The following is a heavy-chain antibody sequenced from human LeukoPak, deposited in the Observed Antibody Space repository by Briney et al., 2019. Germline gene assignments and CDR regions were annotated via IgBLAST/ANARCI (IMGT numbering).Heavy chain of an antibody. Sequence: SGGSLRLSCAASGFTFSDYWMHWVRQAPGKGLVWVSRISSDGSRVTYADSVKGRFTISRDNAKNTLYLQMNSLRAEDTAVYYCARDPHGTTFKLDYWGQGTLVTVSS. D-gene: IGHD4-11*01. CDR2: ISSDGSRV. J-gene: IGHJ4*02. V-gene: IGHV3-74*01. CDR1: GFTFSDYW. CDR3: ARDPHGTTFKLDY.